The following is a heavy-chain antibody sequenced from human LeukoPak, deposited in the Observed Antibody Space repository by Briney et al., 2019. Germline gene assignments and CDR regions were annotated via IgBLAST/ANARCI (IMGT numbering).Heavy chain of an antibody. V-gene: IGHV3-7*03. CDR1: GFTFSSYW. D-gene: IGHD6-13*01. J-gene: IGHJ4*02. Sequence: GGSLRLSCAASGFTFSSYWMSWVRKAPGKGLEWVANIKQDGSEKYYVDSVKGRFTISRDNAKNSLYLQMNSLRAEDTAVYYCARGSSWYDLVVYYFDYWGQGTLVTVSS. CDR3: ARGSSWYDLVVYYFDY. CDR2: IKQDGSEK.